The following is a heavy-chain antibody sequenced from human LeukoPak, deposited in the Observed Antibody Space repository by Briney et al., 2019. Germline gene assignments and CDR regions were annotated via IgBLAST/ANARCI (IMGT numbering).Heavy chain of an antibody. J-gene: IGHJ4*02. V-gene: IGHV3-30-3*02. CDR2: ISYDGTNK. CDR1: GFSFSDYA. D-gene: IGHD2-2*01. Sequence: PGGSLRLSCGASGFSFSDYAMHWVRQAPAKGLEWVAVISYDGTNKHYADSVKGRFTISRDNSKNTLYLQMNSLRAEDTAVYYCAKRNKGYCSSISCPDFDYWGQGTLVTVSS. CDR3: AKRNKGYCSSISCPDFDY.